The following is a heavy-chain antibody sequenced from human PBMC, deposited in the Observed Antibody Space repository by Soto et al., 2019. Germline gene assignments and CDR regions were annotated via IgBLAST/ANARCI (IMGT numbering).Heavy chain of an antibody. D-gene: IGHD3-10*01. Sequence: QVQLVQSGAEVKKPGSSVKVSCKASGGTFSSYAISWVRQAPGQGLEWMGGIIPIFGTANYAQKFQGRVTITADEPTSTAYMELSSVRSEDTAVYYCARLSFGELFSSAFDIWGQGTMVTVSS. CDR2: IIPIFGTA. CDR1: GGTFSSYA. V-gene: IGHV1-69*12. J-gene: IGHJ3*02. CDR3: ARLSFGELFSSAFDI.